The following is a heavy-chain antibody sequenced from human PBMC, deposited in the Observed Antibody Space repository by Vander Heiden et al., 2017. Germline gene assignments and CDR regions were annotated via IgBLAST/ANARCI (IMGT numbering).Heavy chain of an antibody. CDR1: GFTFSDAW. V-gene: IGHV3-15*07. D-gene: IGHD3-22*01. J-gene: IGHJ4*02. CDR2: IKSKAAGGTI. Sequence: EMQLVESGGGLVKPGGSLRLSCAASGFTFSDAWMNWVRQAPGKGPEWAGRIKSKAAGGTIDYAAVVEGRFTISRDDSKNTLYLQMNGVKTEDTGVYYCSADLPGHHDSSGLGDYWGQGTLVTVSS. CDR3: SADLPGHHDSSGLGDY.